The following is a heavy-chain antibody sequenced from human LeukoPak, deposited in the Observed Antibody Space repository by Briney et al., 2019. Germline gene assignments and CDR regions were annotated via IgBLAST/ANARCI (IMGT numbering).Heavy chain of an antibody. V-gene: IGHV3-30*18. J-gene: IGHJ6*02. D-gene: IGHD3-10*01. CDR3: VKCSGTNDYGMDT. Sequence: GGSLRLSCAASGFTFNRCGMHWVRQAPGKGLEWVAVMLYDGSHQYYTDSVKGRFTISRDNSKNTVFLQMDSLRAEDTGVYYCVKCSGTNDYGMDTWGQGTTVTVPS. CDR1: GFTFNRCG. CDR2: MLYDGSHQ.